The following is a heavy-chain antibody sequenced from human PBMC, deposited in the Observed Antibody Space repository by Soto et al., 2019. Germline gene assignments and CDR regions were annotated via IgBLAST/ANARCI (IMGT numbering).Heavy chain of an antibody. CDR1: GFTFSSYG. Sequence: GGSLRLSCAASGFTFSSYGMHWVRQAPGKGLEWVAVISYDGSNKYYADSVKGRFTISRDNSKNTLYLQMNSLRAEDTAVYYCPKDRDYENYYFDYWGHVTLVTVSS. CDR2: ISYDGSNK. CDR3: PKDRDYENYYFDY. D-gene: IGHD4-17*01. J-gene: IGHJ4*01. V-gene: IGHV3-30*18.